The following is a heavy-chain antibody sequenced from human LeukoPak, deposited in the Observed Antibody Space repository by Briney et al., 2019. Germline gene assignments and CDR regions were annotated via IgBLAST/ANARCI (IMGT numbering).Heavy chain of an antibody. CDR2: IYTSGST. V-gene: IGHV4-61*02. J-gene: IGHJ4*02. CDR3: ARASLSGYGFDY. D-gene: IGHD2-2*01. Sequence: PSETLSLTCIVSGGSISSGSYYWSWIRQPAGKGLEWIGRIYTSGSTNYNPSLKSRVTISVDTSKNQFSLKLSSVTAADTAVYYCARASLSGYGFDYWGQGTLVTVSS. CDR1: GGSISSGSYY.